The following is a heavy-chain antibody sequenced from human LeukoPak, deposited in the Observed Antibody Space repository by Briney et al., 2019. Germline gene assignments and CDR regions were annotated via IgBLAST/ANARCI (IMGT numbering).Heavy chain of an antibody. V-gene: IGHV1-58*01. D-gene: IGHD1-26*01. CDR1: GFTFTSSA. CDR2: IVVGSGNT. CDR3: ARGDSGSYYFWFDP. Sequence: GASVKVSCKASGFTFTSSAVQWVRQARGQRLEWIGWIVVGSGNTNYAQKFQERVTITRDMSTSTAYMELSSLRSEDTAVYYCARGDSGSYYFWFDPWGQGTLVTVSS. J-gene: IGHJ5*02.